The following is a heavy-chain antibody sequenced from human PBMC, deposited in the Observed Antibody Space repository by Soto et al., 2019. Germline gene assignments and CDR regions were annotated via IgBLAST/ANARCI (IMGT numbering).Heavy chain of an antibody. Sequence: EVQLLESGGGLVQPGGSLRLSCAASGFTFSSYAMSWVRQAPGKGLEWVSAISGSGGSTYYADSVKGRFTISRDNSKNTLYLQMNSLRAEDTAVYYCAKDPQIFGVVNKYYYYYMDVWGKGTTVTVSS. CDR2: ISGSGGST. CDR3: AKDPQIFGVVNKYYYYYMDV. CDR1: GFTFSSYA. J-gene: IGHJ6*03. D-gene: IGHD3-3*01. V-gene: IGHV3-23*01.